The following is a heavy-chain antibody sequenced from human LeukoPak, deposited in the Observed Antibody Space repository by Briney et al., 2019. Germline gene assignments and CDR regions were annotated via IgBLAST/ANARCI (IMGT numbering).Heavy chain of an antibody. V-gene: IGHV3-15*01. CDR2: IKSKTDGGTT. Sequence: GGSLRLPCAASGFTVSSNYMSWVRQAPGKGLGWVGRIKSKTDGGTTDYAAPVKGRFTISRDDSKNTLYLQMNSLKTEDTAVYYCTTDRGGYKPFDYWGQGTLVTVSS. CDR1: GFTVSSNY. D-gene: IGHD3-16*01. J-gene: IGHJ4*02. CDR3: TTDRGGYKPFDY.